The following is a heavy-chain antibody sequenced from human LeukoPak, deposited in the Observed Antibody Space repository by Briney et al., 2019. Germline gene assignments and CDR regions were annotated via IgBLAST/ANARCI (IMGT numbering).Heavy chain of an antibody. CDR1: GFTFSSYG. V-gene: IGHV3-33*01. D-gene: IGHD3-10*01. Sequence: GGSLRLSCAASGFTFSSYGMHWVRQAPGKGLEWVAGIWYDGSNTYHADSVKGPFTSSRDNSKDTLYLQMSSLRAEDTAVYYCARDGLSLGSGRYVLGMDVSGQRTTVTAS. CDR2: IWYDGSNT. CDR3: ARDGLSLGSGRYVLGMDV. J-gene: IGHJ6*02.